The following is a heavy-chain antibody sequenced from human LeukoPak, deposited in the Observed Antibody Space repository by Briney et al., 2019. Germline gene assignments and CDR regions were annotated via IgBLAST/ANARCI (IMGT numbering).Heavy chain of an antibody. CDR1: GFIFSNYW. CDR3: AGGGGFLIEF. CDR2: IKQDGSKT. Sequence: GGSLRLSCAASGFIFSNYWMNWVRQTPGKGPEWVAIIKQDGSKTYFADSVKGRFTISRDNAKNSLFLQMNSLRVDDTALYYCAGGGGFLIEFWGQGTLVTVSS. V-gene: IGHV3-7*04. J-gene: IGHJ4*02. D-gene: IGHD2-15*01.